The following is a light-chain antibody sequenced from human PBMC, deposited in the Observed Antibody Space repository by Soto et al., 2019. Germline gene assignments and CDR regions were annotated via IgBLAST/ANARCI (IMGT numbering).Light chain of an antibody. Sequence: DIELTQSPSSLSASVGDRVTIACRSSQNINIYLNWYQQKPGNAPKLLIFESSNLEAGVPSRFRGSGSGTDFTFTISRLQPEDIATYYCQQYENLPTFGQGTRLEIK. J-gene: IGKJ5*01. CDR3: QQYENLPT. CDR1: QNINIY. CDR2: ESS. V-gene: IGKV1-33*01.